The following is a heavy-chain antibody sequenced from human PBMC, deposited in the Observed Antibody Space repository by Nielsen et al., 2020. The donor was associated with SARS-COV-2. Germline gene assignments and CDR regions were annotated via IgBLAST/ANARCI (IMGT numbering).Heavy chain of an antibody. J-gene: IGHJ5*02. CDR2: IKSKTDGGTT. D-gene: IGHD3-3*01. Sequence: GESLKISCAASGFTFSNAWMSWVRQAPGKGLEWVGRIKSKTDGGTTGYAAPVKGRFTISRDDSKNTLYLQMNSLKTEDTAVYYCTTMEGWFDPWGQGTLVTVSS. CDR1: GFTFSNAW. CDR3: TTMEGWFDP. V-gene: IGHV3-15*01.